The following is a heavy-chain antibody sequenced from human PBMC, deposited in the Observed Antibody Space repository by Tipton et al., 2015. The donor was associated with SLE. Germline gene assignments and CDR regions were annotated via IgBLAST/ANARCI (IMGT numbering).Heavy chain of an antibody. Sequence: QLVQSGPEVKKPGASVKVSCKASGYTFTSYYMHWVRQAPGQGLEWMGVINPSAGSTSYAQKFQGRVIMTRDTSTRTAYMELSSRRSEDTAVYYWARDGSSSSDFDYWGQGTLVTVSS. V-gene: IGHV1-46*01. CDR2: INPSAGST. J-gene: IGHJ4*02. CDR1: GYTFTSYY. CDR3: ARDGSSSSDFDY. D-gene: IGHD6-13*01.